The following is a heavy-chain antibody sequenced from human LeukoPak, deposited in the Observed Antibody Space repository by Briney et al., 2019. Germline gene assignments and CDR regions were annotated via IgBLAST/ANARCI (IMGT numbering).Heavy chain of an antibody. V-gene: IGHV1-8*01. CDR1: GYTFTSYD. Sequence: ASVKVSCKASGYTFTSYDINWVRQATGQGLEWMGWMNPNSGNTGYAQKFQGRVTMTRNTSISTAYMELSSLRSEDTAVYYCARGVGHCSSTRWPNWFDPWGQGTLVTVSS. J-gene: IGHJ5*02. CDR2: MNPNSGNT. CDR3: ARGVGHCSSTRWPNWFDP. D-gene: IGHD2-2*01.